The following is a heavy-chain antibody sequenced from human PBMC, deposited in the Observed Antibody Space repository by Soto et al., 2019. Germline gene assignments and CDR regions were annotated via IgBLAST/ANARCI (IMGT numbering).Heavy chain of an antibody. J-gene: IGHJ4*02. CDR2: IYYSGST. D-gene: IGHD1-26*01. Sequence: SETLSLTCTVSGGSISSGGYYWSWIRQHPGKGLEWIGYIYYSGSTYYNPSLKSRVTISVDTSKNQFSLKLSSVTAADTAVYYCVKDRDLSGSLSGYWGQGSLVTVSS. CDR1: GGSISSGGYY. V-gene: IGHV4-31*03. CDR3: VKDRDLSGSLSGY.